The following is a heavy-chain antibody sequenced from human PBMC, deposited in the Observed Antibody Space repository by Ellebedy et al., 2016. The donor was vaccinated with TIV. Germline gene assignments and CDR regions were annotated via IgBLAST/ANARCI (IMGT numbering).Heavy chain of an antibody. CDR2: IGGSGGRA. CDR1: GFTFSTYA. D-gene: IGHD4-17*01. J-gene: IGHJ4*02. CDR3: AKFPSVTTPGVDF. V-gene: IGHV3-23*01. Sequence: GESLKISCAASGFTFSTYALTWVRQAPGRGLEWVSAIGGSGGRANYADSVRGRFTISRENSKSTLFLYMNNLRAEDTAVYYCAKFPSVTTPGVDFWGQGTLVTVSS.